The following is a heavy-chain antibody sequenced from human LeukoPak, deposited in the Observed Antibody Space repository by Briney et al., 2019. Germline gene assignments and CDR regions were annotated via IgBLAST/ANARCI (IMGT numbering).Heavy chain of an antibody. CDR1: GFTFDDYA. J-gene: IGHJ5*02. CDR2: ISWNSGSI. CDR3: AKDSIWRWFGDGSWFDP. V-gene: IGHV3-9*01. D-gene: IGHD3-10*01. Sequence: GGSLRLSCAASGFTFDDYAMHWVRQAPGKGLVWVSGISWNSGSIGYADSVKGRFTISRDNGKNSLYLQMNSLRAEDSAFYYCAKDSIWRWFGDGSWFDPWGQGTLVTVSS.